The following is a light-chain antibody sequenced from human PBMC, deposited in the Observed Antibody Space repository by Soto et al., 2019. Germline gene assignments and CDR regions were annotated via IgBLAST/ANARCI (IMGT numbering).Light chain of an antibody. CDR1: QTVTSNY. Sequence: EIMLTQSPGTVSLSPGETATLSCSASQTVTSNYLAWYQHKPGQAPRLLIYATTSRATGVPDRFSGGGSGTAFTLTISGLEAEDFALYNCQQHGTSPPTFGGGTKVEIK. J-gene: IGKJ4*01. CDR2: ATT. CDR3: QQHGTSPPT. V-gene: IGKV3-20*01.